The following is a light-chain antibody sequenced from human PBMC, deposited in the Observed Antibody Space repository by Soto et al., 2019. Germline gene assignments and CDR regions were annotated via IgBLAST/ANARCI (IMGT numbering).Light chain of an antibody. Sequence: QLVLTQSPSASASLGASVKLTCTLSSGHSSYAIAWHQQQPEKGPRYLMKLNSDGSHSKGDGIPDRFSGSSSGAERCLTISSLQSEDEADYYCQTWGTGIRVFSGGTQLTVL. CDR2: LNSDGSH. V-gene: IGLV4-69*01. CDR1: SGHSSYA. J-gene: IGLJ3*02. CDR3: QTWGTGIRV.